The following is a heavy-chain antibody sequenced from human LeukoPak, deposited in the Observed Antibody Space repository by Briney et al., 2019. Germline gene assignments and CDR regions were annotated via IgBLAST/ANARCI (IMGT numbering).Heavy chain of an antibody. Sequence: SVKVSCKASGGTFSSYAISWVRQAPGQGLEWMGGIIPIFGTANYAQKFQGRVTITTDESTSTAYMELSRLSSDDTAVYYCAREPSITMIVVVRGGYFDYWGQGTLDTVSS. D-gene: IGHD3-22*01. CDR1: GGTFSSYA. CDR2: IIPIFGTA. V-gene: IGHV1-69*05. J-gene: IGHJ4*02. CDR3: AREPSITMIVVVRGGYFDY.